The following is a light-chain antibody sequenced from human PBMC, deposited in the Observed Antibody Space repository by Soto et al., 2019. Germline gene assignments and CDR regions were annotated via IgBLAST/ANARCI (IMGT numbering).Light chain of an antibody. J-gene: IGLJ3*02. CDR3: CSYASSSTWV. CDR1: SSDVGSYNL. Sequence: QTVVTQPASVSGSPGQSITISCTGTSSDVGSYNLVSWYQQHPGKAPKLMLYEGSQRPSGVSYRFSGSKSGNTASLTISGLQAEDEADYYCCSYASSSTWVFGGGTKLTVL. V-gene: IGLV2-23*01. CDR2: EGS.